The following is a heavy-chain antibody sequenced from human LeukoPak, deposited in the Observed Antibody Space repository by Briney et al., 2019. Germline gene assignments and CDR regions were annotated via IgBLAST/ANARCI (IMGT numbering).Heavy chain of an antibody. CDR2: ISGSGGST. CDR1: GFTFSSYA. D-gene: IGHD3-22*01. Sequence: PGGSLRLSCAASGFTFSSYAMSWVRQAPGKGLEWVSAISGSGGSTYYADSVKGRFTISRDNSKHTLYLQMNSLRAEDTAVYYCAKRAYYYDSSGYPFDYWGQGTLVTVSS. CDR3: AKRAYYYDSSGYPFDY. J-gene: IGHJ4*02. V-gene: IGHV3-23*01.